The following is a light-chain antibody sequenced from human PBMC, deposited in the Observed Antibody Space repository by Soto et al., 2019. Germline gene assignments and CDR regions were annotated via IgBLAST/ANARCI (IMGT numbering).Light chain of an antibody. CDR3: QHFRA. J-gene: IGKJ5*01. V-gene: IGKV3-20*01. CDR1: QSVTSSY. CDR2: GAS. Sequence: IVLTQSPENLSLSPGERATLSCRASQSVTSSYVAWYQQKRGQAPRLLMYGASSRATGIPDRFSGSGSGTDFTLTISRLEPQDFVLYYCQHFRAFGQGTRLEN.